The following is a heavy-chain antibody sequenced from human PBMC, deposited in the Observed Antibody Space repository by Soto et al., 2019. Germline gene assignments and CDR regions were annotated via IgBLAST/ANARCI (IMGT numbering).Heavy chain of an antibody. CDR1: GGSINSYW. D-gene: IGHD3-10*01. Sequence: LSLTCSVSGGSINSYWWSWIRQPAGKGLEWIGRVYSSGTTDYNPSLNSRATLSVEKSKNQFSLKLSSVTAADTAVYYCARDIGSYAYGEGYWGQGIQVTVSS. V-gene: IGHV4-4*07. J-gene: IGHJ4*02. CDR2: VYSSGTT. CDR3: ARDIGSYAYGEGY.